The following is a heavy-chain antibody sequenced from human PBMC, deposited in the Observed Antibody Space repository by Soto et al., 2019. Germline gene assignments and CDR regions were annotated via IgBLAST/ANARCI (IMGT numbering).Heavy chain of an antibody. V-gene: IGHV3-21*01. CDR2: ISSSSSYI. CDR1: GFTFSSYS. Sequence: EVQLVESGGGLVKPGGSLRLSCAASGFTFSSYSMNWVRQAPGKGLEWVSSISSSSSYIYYADSVKGRFTISRDNAKNSLYVQMNSLRAEDTAVYYCAREDLESYDYWGQGTLVTVSS. CDR3: AREDLESYDY. J-gene: IGHJ4*02. D-gene: IGHD3-3*01.